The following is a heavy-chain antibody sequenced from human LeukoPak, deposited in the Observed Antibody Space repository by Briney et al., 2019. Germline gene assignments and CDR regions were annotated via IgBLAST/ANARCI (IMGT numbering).Heavy chain of an antibody. CDR2: ISPNSGGT. CDR3: ARDGSYYGSGSYYKADY. V-gene: IGHV1-2*02. D-gene: IGHD3-10*01. CDR1: GYTFTGYY. J-gene: IGHJ4*02. Sequence: ASVKVSCKASGYTFTGYYMHWVRQAPGQGLEWMGWISPNSGGTNYAQKFQGRVTMTRDTSISTAYMELSRLRSDDTAVYYCARDGSYYGSGSYYKADYWGQGTLVTVSS.